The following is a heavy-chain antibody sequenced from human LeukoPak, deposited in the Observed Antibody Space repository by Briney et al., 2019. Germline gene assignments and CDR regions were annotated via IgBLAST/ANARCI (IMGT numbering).Heavy chain of an antibody. V-gene: IGHV3-66*01. J-gene: IGHJ4*02. Sequence: GGSLRLSCAASGFTFSRFWIYWVRQAPGKGLEWVSVIYSGGSTYYADSVKGRFTISRDNSKNTLYLQMNSLRAEDTAVYYCARDVNYWGQGTLVTVSS. CDR2: IYSGGST. CDR3: ARDVNY. CDR1: GFTFSRFW.